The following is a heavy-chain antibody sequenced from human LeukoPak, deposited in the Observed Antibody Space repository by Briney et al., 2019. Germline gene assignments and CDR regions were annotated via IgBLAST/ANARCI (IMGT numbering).Heavy chain of an antibody. CDR2: ISAYNGNT. D-gene: IGHD6-13*01. CDR3: ARFIVAAPPGSFDY. V-gene: IGHV1-18*01. Sequence: ASVKVSCKASGYTFTSYGISWVRRAPGQGLEWMGWISAYNGNTNYAQKLQGRVTMTADTSTSTAYMELRSLRSDDTAVYYCARFIVAAPPGSFDYWGQGTLVTVSS. CDR1: GYTFTSYG. J-gene: IGHJ4*02.